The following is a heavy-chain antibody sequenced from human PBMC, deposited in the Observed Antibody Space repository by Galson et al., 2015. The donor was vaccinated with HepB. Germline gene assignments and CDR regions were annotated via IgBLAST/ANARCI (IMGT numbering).Heavy chain of an antibody. CDR1: GFTFSNSN. J-gene: IGHJ5*02. CDR2: IGSGSSSI. Sequence: SLRLSCAASGFTFSNSNMNWVRQAPGKGLEWVSSIGSGSSSIYYADSVKGRFTISRDNAKNSLYLQMNSLRAEDTAVYYCARGLWVGCGSTSCSGGFDWFDNWCPLTLVTVYS. CDR3: ARGLWVGCGSTSCSGGFDWFDN. D-gene: IGHD2-2*01. V-gene: IGHV3-21*01.